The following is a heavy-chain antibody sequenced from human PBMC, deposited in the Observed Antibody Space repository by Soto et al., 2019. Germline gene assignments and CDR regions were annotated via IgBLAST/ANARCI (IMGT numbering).Heavy chain of an antibody. CDR2: IYHSGSA. D-gene: IGHD3-9*01. CDR1: GGSISSSSYY. CDR3: ARGKFDDILTAVPAGFDP. Sequence: SETLSLTCTVSGGSISSSSYYWGWSRQPPGEGLEWIGEIYHSGSANYNPSLKSRVTISVDTSKNQFSLKLSSVTAADTAVYYSARGKFDDILTAVPAGFDPWGQGTLVTVSS. V-gene: IGHV4-39*07. J-gene: IGHJ5*02.